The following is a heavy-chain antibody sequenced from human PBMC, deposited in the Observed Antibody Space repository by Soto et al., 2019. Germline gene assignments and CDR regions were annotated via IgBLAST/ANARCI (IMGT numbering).Heavy chain of an antibody. Sequence: QVQLVESGGGLVKPGGSLRLSCAASGFTFSDYYMSWIRQAPGKGLEWISYIGSSGSAIYYADSVKGRFIISRDNAKNSLYLQMNRLRADDAAVYYCARGSRVGATGGDYYYGVDVWGQGTTVTVSS. J-gene: IGHJ6*02. CDR1: GFTFSDYY. CDR3: ARGSRVGATGGDYYYGVDV. D-gene: IGHD1-26*01. CDR2: IGSSGSAI. V-gene: IGHV3-11*01.